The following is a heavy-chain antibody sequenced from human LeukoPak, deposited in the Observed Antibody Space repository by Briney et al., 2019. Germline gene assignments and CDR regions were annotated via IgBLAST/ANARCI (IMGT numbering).Heavy chain of an antibody. CDR2: INPDGSRT. CDR3: SRHFNGRNDF. CDR1: GFTFSSNW. D-gene: IGHD1-14*01. V-gene: IGHV3-74*01. J-gene: IGHJ4*02. Sequence: GGSLRLSCAASGFTFSSNWMHSVRQGPGKGLLWVSRINPDGSRTDYAESVKGRFTISRDNAKNTLSLEMNTLGDEATDVYYCSRHFNGRNDFWGQGTLVTVSS.